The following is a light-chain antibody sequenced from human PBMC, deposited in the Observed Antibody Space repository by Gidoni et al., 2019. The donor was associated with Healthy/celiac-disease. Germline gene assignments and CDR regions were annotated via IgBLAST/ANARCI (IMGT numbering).Light chain of an antibody. J-gene: IGKJ2*01. V-gene: IGKV1-5*03. Sequence: DIQMTQSPSTLSASVGDRVTITCRASQSISSWLAWYQQKPGKAPKLLIYKASSLESGVPSMFSGSGSGTEFTLTISSLQPDDFATYYCQQYNSYASFGQXTKLEIK. CDR3: QQYNSYAS. CDR1: QSISSW. CDR2: KAS.